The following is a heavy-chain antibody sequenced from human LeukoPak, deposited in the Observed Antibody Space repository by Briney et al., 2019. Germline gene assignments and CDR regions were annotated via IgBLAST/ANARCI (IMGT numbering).Heavy chain of an antibody. CDR1: GGSISSSSYY. CDR3: ARDLQVSLDY. Sequence: SETLSLTCTVSGGSISSSSYYWGWIRQPPGKGLEWIGSIYYSGSTYYNPSLKSRVTISVDTSKNQFSLKLSSVTAADTAVYYCARDLQVSLDYRGQGTLVTVSS. V-gene: IGHV4-39*07. J-gene: IGHJ4*02. CDR2: IYYSGST.